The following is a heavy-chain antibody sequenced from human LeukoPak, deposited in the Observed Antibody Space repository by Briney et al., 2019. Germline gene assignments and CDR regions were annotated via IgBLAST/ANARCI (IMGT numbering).Heavy chain of an antibody. CDR2: ISYGGSDT. D-gene: IGHD1-7*01. J-gene: IGHJ4*02. V-gene: IGHV3-30*18. Sequence: GGSLRLSCAASGFTFKNFAMSWVRQAPGKGLEWVAHISYGGSDTYYADSVKGRFTISRDNSKNTLYLQMNSLRTEDTAVYYCAKNRVVFNWNYAYYFDDWGQGTLVTVSS. CDR1: GFTFKNFA. CDR3: AKNRVVFNWNYAYYFDD.